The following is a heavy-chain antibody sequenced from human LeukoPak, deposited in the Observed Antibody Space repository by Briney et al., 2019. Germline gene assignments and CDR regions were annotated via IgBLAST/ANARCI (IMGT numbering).Heavy chain of an antibody. Sequence: GESLKISCKGSGYIITSYWIGWVRQMAGKGLEWMGIIYPGDADNRYSPSFQGQDTISADKSISTAYLQWSSLKASDTAMYYCARRSGYCSGGSCSNWFDPWGQGTLVTVSS. CDR1: GYIITSYW. V-gene: IGHV5-51*01. J-gene: IGHJ5*02. D-gene: IGHD2-15*01. CDR3: ARRSGYCSGGSCSNWFDP. CDR2: IYPGDADN.